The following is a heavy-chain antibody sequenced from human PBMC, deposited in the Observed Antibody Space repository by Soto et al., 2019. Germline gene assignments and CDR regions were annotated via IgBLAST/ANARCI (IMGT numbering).Heavy chain of an antibody. J-gene: IGHJ4*02. V-gene: IGHV1-18*01. CDR3: GCGDSSAYYDLTY. CDR1: GYTFTSYG. CDR2: INAYNGNT. Sequence: ASVKVSCKTSGYTFTSYGISWVRQAPGQGLEGMGWINAYNGNTNYAQKLQGRVTMTTHTSTSTAYMERRGVRSDDTAVDYWGCGDSSAYYDLTYWGQGTLVTVSS. D-gene: IGHD3-22*01.